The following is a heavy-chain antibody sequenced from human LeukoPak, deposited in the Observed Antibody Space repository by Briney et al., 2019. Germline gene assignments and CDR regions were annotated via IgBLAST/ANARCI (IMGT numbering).Heavy chain of an antibody. CDR3: ARTLPATAPQVWGYNWFDP. CDR2: IYYSGST. Sequence: SQTLSLTCTVSGGSISSSSYYWGWIRQPPGKGLEWIGSIYYSGSTYYNPSLKSRVTISVDTSKNQFSLKLSSVTAADTAVYYCARTLPATAPQVWGYNWFDPWGQGTLVTVSS. D-gene: IGHD3-16*01. V-gene: IGHV4-39*07. J-gene: IGHJ5*02. CDR1: GGSISSSSYY.